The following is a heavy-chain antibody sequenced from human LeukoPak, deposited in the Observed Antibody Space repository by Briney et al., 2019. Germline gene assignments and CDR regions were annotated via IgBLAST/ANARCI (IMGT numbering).Heavy chain of an antibody. CDR2: ISAYNGNT. CDR3: ASSTMTDGLTQH. V-gene: IGHV1-18*04. CDR1: GYTFTSYY. J-gene: IGHJ1*01. Sequence: ASVKVSCKASGYTFTSYYMHWVRQAPGQGLEWMGWISAYNGNTNYAQKLQGRVTMTTDTSTSTAYMELRSLRSDDTAVYYCASSTMTDGLTQHWGQGTLVTVSS. D-gene: IGHD3-22*01.